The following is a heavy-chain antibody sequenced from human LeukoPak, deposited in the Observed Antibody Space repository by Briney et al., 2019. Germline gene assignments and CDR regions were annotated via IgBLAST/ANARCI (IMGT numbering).Heavy chain of an antibody. CDR1: GYSISSGYY. V-gene: IGHV4-38-2*02. Sequence: SDTLSLTCTVSGYSISSGYYWGWTRQPPGKGLGWIGCVYHSGCTLYNPSLKSRVTISVDTSKNQFSLKLNSVPAADTAVYYCARVPHGETIFGVVLYWFDPWGQGTLVSVSS. CDR3: ARVPHGETIFGVVLYWFDP. CDR2: VYHSGCT. D-gene: IGHD3-3*01. J-gene: IGHJ5*02.